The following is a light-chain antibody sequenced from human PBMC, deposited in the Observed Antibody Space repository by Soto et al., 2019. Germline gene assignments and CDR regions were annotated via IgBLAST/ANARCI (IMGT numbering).Light chain of an antibody. J-gene: IGKJ1*01. Sequence: VIWMTQSPSLLSASTGDRVTISCRVSQGINRYLAWYQQKPGKAPELLIYAASTLQSGVPSRFSGSGSGTDFTLTISSLQSEDFATYYCQQYHSFPRTFGQGTKVEIK. V-gene: IGKV1D-8*01. CDR2: AAS. CDR1: QGINRY. CDR3: QQYHSFPRT.